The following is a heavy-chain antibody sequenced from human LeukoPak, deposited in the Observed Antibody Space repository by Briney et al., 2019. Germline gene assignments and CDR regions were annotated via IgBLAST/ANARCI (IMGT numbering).Heavy chain of an antibody. Sequence: SETLSLTCTVSGGSISNYYWSWFRQSAGKGLEWIGRIYFSGSTEYNPSLKSRVSLSIDTSNNQFSLKLTSVTAADTAVYYCAKAVSGTKLTFDSWGQGALVTVSS. CDR1: GGSISNYY. CDR2: IYFSGST. J-gene: IGHJ4*02. D-gene: IGHD1-26*01. CDR3: AKAVSGTKLTFDS. V-gene: IGHV4-4*07.